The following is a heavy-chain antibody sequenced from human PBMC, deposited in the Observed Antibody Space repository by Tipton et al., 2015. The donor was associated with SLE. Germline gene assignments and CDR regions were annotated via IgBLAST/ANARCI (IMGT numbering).Heavy chain of an antibody. Sequence: QSGPEVKKPGASVKVSCKASGYTFTSYDINWVRQATGQGLEWMGWMNPNSGNTGYAQKFQGRVTMTRNTSISTAYMELSSLRSEDTAVYYCARGTLIVGAQDYWGQGTLVTVSS. J-gene: IGHJ4*02. D-gene: IGHD1-26*01. CDR2: MNPNSGNT. CDR3: ARGTLIVGAQDY. V-gene: IGHV1-8*01. CDR1: GYTFTSYD.